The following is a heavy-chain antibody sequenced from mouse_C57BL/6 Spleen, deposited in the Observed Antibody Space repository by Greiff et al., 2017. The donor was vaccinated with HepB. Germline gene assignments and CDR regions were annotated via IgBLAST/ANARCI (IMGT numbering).Heavy chain of an antibody. CDR1: GYTFTSYW. CDR2: IDPSDSYN. Sequence: QVHVKQSGAELVKPGASVKLSCKASGYTFTSYWMQWVKQRPGQGLEWIGEIDPSDSYNNYNQKFKGKATLTVETTYSTAYMQLSSLTYEDSAVYYCARAKGEAKDDWGQGTTVTVSS. CDR3: ARAKGEAKDD. V-gene: IGHV1-50*01. J-gene: IGHJ4*01.